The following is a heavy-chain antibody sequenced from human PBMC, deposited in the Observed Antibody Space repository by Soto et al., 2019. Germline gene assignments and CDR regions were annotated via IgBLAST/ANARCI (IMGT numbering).Heavy chain of an antibody. CDR3: ARDLDIVATIDIDY. CDR1: GYTFTSYG. D-gene: IGHD5-12*01. CDR2: ISAYNGNT. V-gene: IGHV1-18*01. Sequence: ASVKVSCKASGYTFTSYGISWVRQAPGQGLEWMGWISAYNGNTNYAQKLQGRGTMTTDTSTSTAYMELRSLRSDDTAVYYCARDLDIVATIDIDYWGQGTLVTVSS. J-gene: IGHJ4*02.